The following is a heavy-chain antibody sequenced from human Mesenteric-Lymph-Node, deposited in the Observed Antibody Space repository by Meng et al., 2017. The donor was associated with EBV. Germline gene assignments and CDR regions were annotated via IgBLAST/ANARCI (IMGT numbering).Heavy chain of an antibody. Sequence: QVQLQESGPGLVKPSETLSLTCTVSGGAVSSGSYYWSWIRQPPGKGLEWIGYIYYNGSTNYNPSLKSRVTISVDTSKNQFSLKLTSVTAADTAVYYCARENDSGWGFDLWGQGTLVNVSS. V-gene: IGHV4-61*01. CDR1: GGAVSSGSYY. J-gene: IGHJ4*02. CDR3: ARENDSGWGFDL. CDR2: IYYNGST. D-gene: IGHD6-25*01.